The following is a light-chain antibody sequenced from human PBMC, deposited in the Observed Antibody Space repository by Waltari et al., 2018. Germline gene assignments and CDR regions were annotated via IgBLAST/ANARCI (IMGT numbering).Light chain of an antibody. V-gene: IGLV1-51*02. CDR3: GTWDSSLSAGV. Sequence: QSVLTQPPSVSAAPGQKVTISCPGSSPNIGNNYVSWYQQLPGTAPKLLLYENNKRPSGIPDRFSGSKSGTSATLGITGLQTGDEADYYCGTWDSSLSAGVFGTGTKVTVL. J-gene: IGLJ1*01. CDR2: ENN. CDR1: SPNIGNNY.